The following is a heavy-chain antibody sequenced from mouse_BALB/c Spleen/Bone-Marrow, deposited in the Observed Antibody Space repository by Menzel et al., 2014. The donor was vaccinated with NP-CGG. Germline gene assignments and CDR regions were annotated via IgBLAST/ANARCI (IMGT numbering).Heavy chain of an antibody. D-gene: IGHD1-1*01. V-gene: IGHV14-3*02. Sequence: VQLQQSGAELVKPGASVKLSCTASGFNIKDTYMHWVKQRPEQGLEWIGRIDPANGNTKYDPKFQGKATITADTSSNTAYLKLNSLTSEDTAVYYGARYCDGIRYYFDYWGQGTTLTVSS. CDR3: ARYCDGIRYYFDY. J-gene: IGHJ2*01. CDR1: GFNIKDTY. CDR2: IDPANGNT.